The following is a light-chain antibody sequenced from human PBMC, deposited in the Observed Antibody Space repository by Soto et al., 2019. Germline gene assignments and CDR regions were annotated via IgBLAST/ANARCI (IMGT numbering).Light chain of an antibody. CDR2: DAS. J-gene: IGKJ4*01. CDR1: QSLSSY. Sequence: EIVLTQSPATVSLSPGERATLSCWASQSLSSYLAWYQQKPGQAPRLLIYDASNRANGIPARFTGSGSGTDFTLTISSLEPEDFAVHFCQQRDGWHPPFGGGTMVDIX. CDR3: QQRDGWHPP. V-gene: IGKV3-11*01.